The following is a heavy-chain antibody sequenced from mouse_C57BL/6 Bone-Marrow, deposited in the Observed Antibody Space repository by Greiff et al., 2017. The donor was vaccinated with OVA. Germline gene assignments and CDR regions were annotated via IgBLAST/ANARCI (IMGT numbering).Heavy chain of an antibody. V-gene: IGHV5-9-1*02. Sequence: DVQLVESGEGLVKPGGSLKLSCAASGFTFSSYAMSWVRQTPEKRLEWVAYISSGGDYIYYADTVKGRFTISRDNARNTLYLQMSSLKSEDTAMYYCTRDGMVTAWFAYWGQGTLVTVSA. J-gene: IGHJ3*01. CDR1: GFTFSSYA. CDR3: TRDGMVTAWFAY. CDR2: ISSGGDYI. D-gene: IGHD2-2*01.